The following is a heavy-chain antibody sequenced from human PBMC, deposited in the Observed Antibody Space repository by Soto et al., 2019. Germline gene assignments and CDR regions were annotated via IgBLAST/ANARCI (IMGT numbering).Heavy chain of an antibody. CDR3: AHSLIGYYYDSSGQTWFDP. CDR2: IYWDDDK. D-gene: IGHD3-22*01. Sequence: SGPTLVNPTQTLTLTCTFSGFSLSTSGVGVGWIRQPPGKALEWLALIYWDDDKRYSPSLKSRLTITKDTSKNQVVLTMTNMDPVDTATYYCAHSLIGYYYDSSGQTWFDPCGQGTLVTVSS. J-gene: IGHJ5*02. CDR1: GFSLSTSGVG. V-gene: IGHV2-5*02.